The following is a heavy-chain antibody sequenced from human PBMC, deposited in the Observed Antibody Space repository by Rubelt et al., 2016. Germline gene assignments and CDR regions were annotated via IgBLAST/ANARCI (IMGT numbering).Heavy chain of an antibody. CDR3: ARDPRAGTTSFDY. D-gene: IGHD1-7*01. CDR1: GGSISSSSYY. Sequence: QLQLQESGPGLVKPSETLSLTCTVSGGSISSSSYYWGWIRQPPGKGLEWIGSIYYSGSTYYNPSLKSRVTISGDTSKNQFSLNLSSVTAADTAVYYCARDPRAGTTSFDYWGQGTLVTVSS. J-gene: IGHJ4*02. V-gene: IGHV4-39*07. CDR2: IYYSGST.